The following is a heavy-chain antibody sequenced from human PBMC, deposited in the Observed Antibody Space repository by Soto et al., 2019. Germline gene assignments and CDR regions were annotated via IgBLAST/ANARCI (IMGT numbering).Heavy chain of an antibody. CDR1: GFSFGSYA. CDR2: ISGSDGKT. D-gene: IGHD3-3*01. CDR3: ARWSYLDY. Sequence: GWLRGACSASGFSFGSYALSWVRQAPGKGLEWVSTISGSDGKTFYADSVKGRFSISRDTSQSTLYLQMNSLRADDTAMYYCARWSYLDYWGQGTRVTVYS. J-gene: IGHJ4*02. V-gene: IGHV3-23*01.